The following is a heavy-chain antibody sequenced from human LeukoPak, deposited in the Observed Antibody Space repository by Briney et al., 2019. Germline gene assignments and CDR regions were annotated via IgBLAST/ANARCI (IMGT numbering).Heavy chain of an antibody. D-gene: IGHD6-19*01. CDR2: ISGSGGST. V-gene: IGHV3-23*01. J-gene: IGHJ4*02. Sequence: GSLRLSCAASGFTVSTYAMSWVRQAPEKRLECVSTISGSGGSTYYADSVKGRFTISRDNSKNTLYLQMNSLRAEDTAVYYCALQFIAVAGKFDHWGQGTLVTVSS. CDR1: GFTVSTYA. CDR3: ALQFIAVAGKFDH.